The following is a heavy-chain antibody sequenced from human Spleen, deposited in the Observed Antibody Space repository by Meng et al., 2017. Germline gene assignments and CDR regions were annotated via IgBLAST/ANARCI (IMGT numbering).Heavy chain of an antibody. V-gene: IGHV1-46*01. D-gene: IGHD4-23*01. J-gene: IGHJ4*02. CDR3: ARDPSIAYGGSYLDY. CDR1: GYNFPDYY. Sequence: ASVKVSCKPSGYNFPDYYIHWVRRAPGQGLEWMGRINPRIGSITYAQRFQGRVTLTRDTSTSTVYMELRSLRSEDTAVYYCARDPSIAYGGSYLDYWGQGTRVTVSS. CDR2: INPRIGSI.